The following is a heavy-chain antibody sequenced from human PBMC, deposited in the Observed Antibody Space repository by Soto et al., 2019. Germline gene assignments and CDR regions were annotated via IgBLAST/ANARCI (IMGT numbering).Heavy chain of an antibody. Sequence: LGESLKISWTGFGYTFTTFWISWGRQMPGKGLEWMVRIDPRDSYVNYSPSFQGHVTISLDKSISTAYLQWGSLKASDTAMYYCARLFCSTTTCDSWFDPWGQGTLVTVSS. CDR1: GYTFTTFW. V-gene: IGHV5-10-1*01. CDR3: ARLFCSTTTCDSWFDP. CDR2: IDPRDSYV. J-gene: IGHJ5*02. D-gene: IGHD2-2*01.